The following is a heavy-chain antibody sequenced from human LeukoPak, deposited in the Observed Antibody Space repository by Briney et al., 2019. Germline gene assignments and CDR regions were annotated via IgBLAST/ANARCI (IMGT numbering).Heavy chain of an antibody. Sequence: GGSLRLSCAASGFTFSDYYMSWIRQAPGKGLEWVSYISRSGSTIYYADSLKGRFTISRDNAKNSLYLLMNSLRAEDTAVYYCARDRGVGAYHDWGQGTLVTVSS. CDR2: ISRSGSTI. CDR1: GFTFSDYY. CDR3: ARDRGVGAYHD. V-gene: IGHV3-11*04. J-gene: IGHJ4*02. D-gene: IGHD1-26*01.